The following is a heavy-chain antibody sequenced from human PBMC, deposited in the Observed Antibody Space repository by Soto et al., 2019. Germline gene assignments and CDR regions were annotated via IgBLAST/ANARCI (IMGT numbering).Heavy chain of an antibody. Sequence: PGESLRLSCAASGFTFSSYSMKWVRQAPGKGLEWVSYISSSSSTIYYADTVKGRFTISRDNAKNSLYLQMNSLRAEDTAVYYCARHPERIAQIGWFDPWGQGTLVTVSS. CDR3: ARHPERIAQIGWFDP. CDR2: ISSSSSTI. V-gene: IGHV3-48*01. CDR1: GFTFSSYS. D-gene: IGHD6-13*01. J-gene: IGHJ5*02.